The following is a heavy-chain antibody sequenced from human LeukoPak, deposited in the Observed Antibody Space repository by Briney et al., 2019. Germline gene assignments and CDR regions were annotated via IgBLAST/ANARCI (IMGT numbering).Heavy chain of an antibody. CDR1: ETSFANNR. J-gene: IGHJ5*02. Sequence: GEYLKFSCQGSETSFANNRIGWVRQMPGKGLEWMGITYPGDSNTRYSPSFQGQVTISADKSISSAYLQWSSLKASDTAMYYCVRSPAWSSGTCYPNWFDPWGKGTLVTVSS. V-gene: IGHV5-51*01. CDR3: VRSPAWSSGTCYPNWFDP. CDR2: TYPGDSNT. D-gene: IGHD3-22*01.